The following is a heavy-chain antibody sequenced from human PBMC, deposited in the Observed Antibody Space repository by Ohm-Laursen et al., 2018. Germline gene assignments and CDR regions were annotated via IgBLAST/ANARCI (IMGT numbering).Heavy chain of an antibody. CDR1: GGAISSYY. CDR3: ARHPDYRSDRWFDP. Sequence: SDTLSLTCTISGGAISSYYWSWIRQPAGKGLEWIGRINISGTNYTPSLKSRVTMSVDTSKNQFSLNLSSVTAADTAVYYCARHPDYRSDRWFDPWGQGTLVSVSS. V-gene: IGHV4-4*07. CDR2: INISGT. D-gene: IGHD6-25*01. J-gene: IGHJ5*02.